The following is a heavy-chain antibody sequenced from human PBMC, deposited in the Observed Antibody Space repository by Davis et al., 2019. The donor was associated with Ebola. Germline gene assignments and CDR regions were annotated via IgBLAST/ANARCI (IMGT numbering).Heavy chain of an antibody. CDR1: GGSFSGYY. V-gene: IGHV4-34*01. CDR2: INHSGST. CDR3: ARQGYNWNGWFDP. D-gene: IGHD1-20*01. Sequence: PSETLSLTCAVYGGSFSGYYWSWIRQPPGKGLEWIGEINHSGSTNYNPSLKSRVTISVDTSKNQFSLKLSSVTAADTAVYYCARQGYNWNGWFDPWGQGTLVTVSS. J-gene: IGHJ5*02.